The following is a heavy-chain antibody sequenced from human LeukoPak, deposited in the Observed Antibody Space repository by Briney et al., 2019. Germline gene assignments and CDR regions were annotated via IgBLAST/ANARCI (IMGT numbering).Heavy chain of an antibody. Sequence: PGGSLRLSCAASGFTFSSYGMHWVRQAPGKGLEWVAFIRYDGSNKYYADSVKGRFTISRDNSKNTLYLQMNSLRAEDTAVYYCAKDMPHHLPMVREALCDYWGQGTLVTVSS. V-gene: IGHV3-30*02. D-gene: IGHD3-10*01. CDR3: AKDMPHHLPMVREALCDY. CDR1: GFTFSSYG. CDR2: IRYDGSNK. J-gene: IGHJ4*02.